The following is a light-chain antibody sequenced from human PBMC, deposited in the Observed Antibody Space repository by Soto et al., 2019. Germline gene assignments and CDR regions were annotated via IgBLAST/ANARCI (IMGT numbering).Light chain of an antibody. Sequence: QSALTQPPSASGSPGQSVTISCTGTSSDVGGFNSVSWYQQHPGRAPKLLIYEVSKRPSGVPDRFSASKSDNTASLTVSGLQAEEEADYYCRLYAGSRNLVVGGGTKLTVL. V-gene: IGLV2-8*01. CDR1: SSDVGGFNS. CDR2: EVS. J-gene: IGLJ2*01. CDR3: RLYAGSRNLV.